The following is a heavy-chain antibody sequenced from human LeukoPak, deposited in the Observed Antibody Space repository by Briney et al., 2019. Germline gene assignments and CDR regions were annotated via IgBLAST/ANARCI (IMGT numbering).Heavy chain of an antibody. CDR3: ARGPVSPKDYYYYYGMDV. J-gene: IGHJ6*02. Sequence: PSETLSLTCAVSGGSISSGGYSWSWNRQPRGKGLEWIGYIYHSGSTYYNPSLKSRVTISVGRSKNQFSLKLSSVTAADTAVYYCARGPVSPKDYYYYYGMDVWGQGTTVTVSS. D-gene: IGHD2-8*01. CDR1: GGSISSGGYS. V-gene: IGHV4-30-2*01. CDR2: IYHSGST.